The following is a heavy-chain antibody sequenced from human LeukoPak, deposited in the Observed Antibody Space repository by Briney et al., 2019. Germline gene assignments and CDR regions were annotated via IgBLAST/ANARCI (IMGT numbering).Heavy chain of an antibody. D-gene: IGHD2-15*01. Sequence: PGGSLRLSCAASGFTFSTYWMHWVRQTPDKGLVWVSRIKSDGSNTNYADSVKGRFTISRDNAKNTLYLQMNSLRAEDTAVYYCAKSGGVVVAASPIDYWGQGTLVTVSS. J-gene: IGHJ4*02. CDR1: GFTFSTYW. V-gene: IGHV3-74*01. CDR2: IKSDGSNT. CDR3: AKSGGVVVAASPIDY.